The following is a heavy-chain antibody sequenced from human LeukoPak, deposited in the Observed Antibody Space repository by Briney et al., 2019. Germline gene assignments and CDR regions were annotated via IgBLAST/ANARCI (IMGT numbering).Heavy chain of an antibody. D-gene: IGHD1-26*01. CDR2: ISSSSSYI. Sequence: TTGGSLRLSCTASGFTFNSYSMNWVRQAPGKGLEWVSSISSSSSYIYYADSVKGRFTISRDNAKNSLYLQMNSLRAEDTAVYYCAREGSGSYRDVDYWGQGTLVTVSS. V-gene: IGHV3-21*01. J-gene: IGHJ4*02. CDR1: GFTFNSYS. CDR3: AREGSGSYRDVDY.